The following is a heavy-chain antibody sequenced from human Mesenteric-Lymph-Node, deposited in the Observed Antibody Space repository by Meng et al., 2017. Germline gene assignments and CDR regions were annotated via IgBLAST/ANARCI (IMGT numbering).Heavy chain of an antibody. CDR1: GYTCTNYA. CDR3: ARGLWEQSRYYFDS. Sequence: QVQLVQSGAEVKKPGASVKVSCKASGYTCTNYAIQWVRQAPGQRLEWMGWINSGNGKTKYSEKFQGRVTITRDTSATTAYMELSSLRSEDMAVYYCARGLWEQSRYYFDSWGQGTLVTVSS. V-gene: IGHV1-3*01. J-gene: IGHJ4*02. D-gene: IGHD1-26*01. CDR2: INSGNGKT.